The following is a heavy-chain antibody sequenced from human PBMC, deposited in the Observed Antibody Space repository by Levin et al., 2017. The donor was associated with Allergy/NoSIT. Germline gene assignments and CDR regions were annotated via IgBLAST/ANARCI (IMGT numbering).Heavy chain of an antibody. D-gene: IGHD1-26*01. V-gene: IGHV1-2*02. CDR3: ATPREDDYYYYGMDV. CDR2: INPNSGGT. J-gene: IGHJ6*02. Sequence: PTASVKVSCKASGYTFTGYYMHWVRQAPGQGLEWMGWINPNSGGTNYAQKFQGRVTMTRDTSISTAYMELSRLRSDDTAVYYCATPREDDYYYYGMDVWGQGTTVTVSS. CDR1: GYTFTGYY.